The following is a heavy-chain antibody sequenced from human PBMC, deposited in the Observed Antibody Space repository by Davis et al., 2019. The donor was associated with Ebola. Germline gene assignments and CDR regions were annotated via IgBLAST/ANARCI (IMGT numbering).Heavy chain of an antibody. D-gene: IGHD6-13*01. Sequence: MPSETLSPTCAVYGGSFRGYYWRWIRQPPGKGLEWIGEINHSGSTNYNPSLKSRVTISVDTSKNQFSLKLSSVTAADTAVYYYARHAPYSSSWPLDYWGQGTLVTVSS. J-gene: IGHJ4*02. CDR2: INHSGST. V-gene: IGHV4-34*01. CDR1: GGSFRGYY. CDR3: ARHAPYSSSWPLDY.